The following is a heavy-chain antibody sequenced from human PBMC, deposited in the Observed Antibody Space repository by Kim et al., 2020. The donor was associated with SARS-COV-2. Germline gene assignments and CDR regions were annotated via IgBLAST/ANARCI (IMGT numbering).Heavy chain of an antibody. D-gene: IGHD3-22*01. CDR2: IYHSGST. CDR1: GGSISSSNW. J-gene: IGHJ6*02. Sequence: SETLSLTCAVSGGSISSSNWWSWVRQPPGKGLEWIGEIYHSGSTNYNPSLKSRVTISVDKSKNQFSLKLSSVTAADTAVYYCARMPSGYSFGDYYYYGMDVWGQGTTVTVSS. CDR3: ARMPSGYSFGDYYYYGMDV. V-gene: IGHV4-4*02.